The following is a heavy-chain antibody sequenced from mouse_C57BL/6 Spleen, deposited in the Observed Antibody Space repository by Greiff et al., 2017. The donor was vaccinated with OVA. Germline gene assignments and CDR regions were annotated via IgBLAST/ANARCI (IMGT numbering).Heavy chain of an antibody. Sequence: DVQLVESGGGLVKPGGSLKLSCAASGFTFSSYTMSWVRQTPEKRLEWVATISGGGGNTYYPDSVKGRFTISRDNAKNTLYLQMSSLRSEDTALYYCARQNYDGTSNWYFDVWGTGTTVTVSS. D-gene: IGHD2-3*01. V-gene: IGHV5-9*01. CDR2: ISGGGGNT. CDR1: GFTFSSYT. CDR3: ARQNYDGTSNWYFDV. J-gene: IGHJ1*03.